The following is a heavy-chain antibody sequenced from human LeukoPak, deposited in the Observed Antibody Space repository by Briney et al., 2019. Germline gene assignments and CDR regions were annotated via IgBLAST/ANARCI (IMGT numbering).Heavy chain of an antibody. V-gene: IGHV3-7*01. Sequence: GGSLRLSCAVSGFTFRMSWVRQAPAKGLEWVAYINQCGSERYYVDSMEGRFTISRDNAEKSLLLQMNNLRVEDTALYYCARYGSSLDAVAFWGQGTLVTVAS. CDR3: ARYGSSLDAVAF. CDR1: GFTFR. CDR2: INQCGSER. D-gene: IGHD1-26*01. J-gene: IGHJ3*01.